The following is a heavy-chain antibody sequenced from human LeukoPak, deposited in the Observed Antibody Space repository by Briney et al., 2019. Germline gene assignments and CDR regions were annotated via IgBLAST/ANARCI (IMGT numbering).Heavy chain of an antibody. Sequence: ASVKVSCKASGYTFSNYYMHWVRQAPGQGLEWMGLINPTGTGTNYAQKFRGRVTLTRDTSTTTVYMELSSLRSEDSAVYYCAREESGGYFDYWGQGTLGTVSS. J-gene: IGHJ4*02. D-gene: IGHD2-8*02. CDR2: INPTGTGT. CDR3: AREESGGYFDY. V-gene: IGHV1-46*01. CDR1: GYTFSNYY.